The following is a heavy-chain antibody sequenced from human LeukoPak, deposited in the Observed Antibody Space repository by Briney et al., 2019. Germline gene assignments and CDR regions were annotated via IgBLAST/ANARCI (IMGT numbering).Heavy chain of an antibody. Sequence: SVKVSCKASGGIFSSYAISWVRQAPGQGLEWMGGIIPIFGTANYAQKFQGRVTITTDESTSTAYMELSSLRSEDTAVYYCARAFGWARYYYYMDVWGKGTTVTVSS. V-gene: IGHV1-69*05. CDR1: GGIFSSYA. D-gene: IGHD3-16*01. J-gene: IGHJ6*03. CDR2: IIPIFGTA. CDR3: ARAFGWARYYYYMDV.